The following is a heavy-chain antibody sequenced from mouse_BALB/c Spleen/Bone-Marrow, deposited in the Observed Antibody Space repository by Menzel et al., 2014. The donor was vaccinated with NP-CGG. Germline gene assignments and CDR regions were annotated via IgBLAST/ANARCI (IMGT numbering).Heavy chain of an antibody. CDR3: TRGGNWDDFDV. D-gene: IGHD4-1*01. CDR2: ISSGSTAI. Sequence: EVKLVESGGGLVQPGGSRKLSCAASGFTFSSFGMHWVRQAPEKGLEWVAYISSGSTAIFYADTVKGRFTISRDNPKNTLFLQMTSLRSEATAMYYCTRGGNWDDFDVWGAGTTVTISS. J-gene: IGHJ1*01. V-gene: IGHV5-17*02. CDR1: GFTFSSFG.